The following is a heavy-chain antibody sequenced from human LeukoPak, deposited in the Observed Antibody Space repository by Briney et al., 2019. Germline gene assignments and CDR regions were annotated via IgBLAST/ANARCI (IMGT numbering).Heavy chain of an antibody. CDR3: TSSAGEMALDY. D-gene: IGHD3-16*01. CDR1: GFSFSSYS. V-gene: IGHV3-21*01. CDR2: FGDRSAYI. J-gene: IGHJ4*02. Sequence: GGSLRLSCAASGFSFSSYSMSWVRQAPGKRLEWVSSFGDRSAYIYYADSVKGRFTISRDNAKNSLYLQMNGLRAEDTAVYYCTSSAGEMALDYWGQGTLVTVSS.